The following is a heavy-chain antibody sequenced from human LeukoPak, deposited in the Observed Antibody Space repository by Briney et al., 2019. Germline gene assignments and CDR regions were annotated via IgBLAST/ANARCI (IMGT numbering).Heavy chain of an antibody. CDR1: GFTFSSYS. CDR3: ARDQDYGFDY. J-gene: IGHJ4*02. Sequence: GGSLRLSCAASGFTFSSYSMNWVRQAPGKGLEWVSSISSSSTYADSVKGRFTISRDSAKNSLYLQMNSLRVEDTAVYYCARDQDYGFDYWGQGTLVIVSS. D-gene: IGHD4-17*01. CDR2: ISSSST. V-gene: IGHV3-21*01.